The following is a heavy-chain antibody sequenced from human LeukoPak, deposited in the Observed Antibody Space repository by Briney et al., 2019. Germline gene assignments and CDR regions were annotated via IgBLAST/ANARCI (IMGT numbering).Heavy chain of an antibody. J-gene: IGHJ3*02. V-gene: IGHV1-2*02. CDR3: ARASGRYSDAFDI. CDR1: GYTFTGYY. D-gene: IGHD1-26*01. CDR2: INPNSGGT. Sequence: ASVKVSCKASGYTFTGYYMHWVRQAPGQGLEWMGWINPNSGGTNYAQNFQGRVTMTRDTSISTAYMELSRLRSDDTALYYCARASGRYSDAFDIWGQRTMVTVSS.